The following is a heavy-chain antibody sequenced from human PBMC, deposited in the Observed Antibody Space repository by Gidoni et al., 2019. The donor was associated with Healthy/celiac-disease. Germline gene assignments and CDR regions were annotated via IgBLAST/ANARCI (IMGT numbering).Heavy chain of an antibody. CDR3: TTDPHSYYDFWSGYYLFDY. CDR2: IKSKTDGGTT. CDR1: AFPFSHAW. Sequence: EVQLVESGGGLVKPGGSLRPPCAASAFPFSHAWMSCVRQAPGTGLELVGRIKSKTDGGTTDYAAPVKGRFTISRDDSKNTLYLQMNSLKTEDTAVYYCTTDPHSYYDFWSGYYLFDYWGQGTLVTVSS. J-gene: IGHJ4*02. D-gene: IGHD3-3*01. V-gene: IGHV3-15*01.